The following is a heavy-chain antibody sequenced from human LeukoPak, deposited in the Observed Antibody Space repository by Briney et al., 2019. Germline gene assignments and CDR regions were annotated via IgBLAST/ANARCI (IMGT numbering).Heavy chain of an antibody. D-gene: IGHD6-19*01. CDR2: IYYSGST. J-gene: IGHJ4*02. Sequence: SETLSLTCTVYGGSISSSSYYWGWIRQPPGKGLEWIGSIYYSGSTYYNPSLKSRVTISVDTSKNQFSLKLSSVTAADTAVYYCARHAGSSGWYGHDYWGQGTLVTVSS. CDR3: ARHAGSSGWYGHDY. CDR1: GGSISSSSYY. V-gene: IGHV4-39*01.